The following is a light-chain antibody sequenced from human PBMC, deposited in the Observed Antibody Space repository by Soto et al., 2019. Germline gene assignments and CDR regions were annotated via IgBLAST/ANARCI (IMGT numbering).Light chain of an antibody. CDR2: SVS. CDR3: QQYNKWPPWT. V-gene: IGKV3-15*01. J-gene: IGKJ1*01. Sequence: IVMTQSPATLSVSPGERATLSCRASQSVSSNVAWYQQKPGQAPRLLIYSVSTRATGIPARFSGSGSGTEFTLTINSLQSEDFAIYYCQQYNKWPPWTFGQGTKVDIK. CDR1: QSVSSN.